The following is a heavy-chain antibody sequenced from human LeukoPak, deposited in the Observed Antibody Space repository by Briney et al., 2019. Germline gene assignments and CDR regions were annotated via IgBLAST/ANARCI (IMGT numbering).Heavy chain of an antibody. D-gene: IGHD2-15*01. CDR3: ASGNEVTLDGFAI. J-gene: IGHJ3*02. CDR1: GYSLSEIS. Sequence: RRASVKVSCKVSGYSLSEISVHWIRQVPGRGLEWMGSFETEDGEPLYAQKFQARVTMTEDTSTDTAYMELSSLRSEDTAMYYCASGNEVTLDGFAIWGQGTMVTVSS. V-gene: IGHV1-24*01. CDR2: FETEDGEP.